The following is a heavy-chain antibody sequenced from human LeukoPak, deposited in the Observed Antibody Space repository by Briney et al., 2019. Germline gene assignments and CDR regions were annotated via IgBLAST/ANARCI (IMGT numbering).Heavy chain of an antibody. CDR2: NNDSGST. Sequence: SETLSLTCAVYGGSFSGYYWSWIRQPPGKGLEWIGENNDSGSTNYNPSLKSRVTISVDTSKNQFSLKLSSVTAADTAVYYCARPYSTGWFRWGHYFDYWGQGTLVTVSS. J-gene: IGHJ4*02. D-gene: IGHD6-19*01. CDR1: GGSFSGYY. CDR3: ARPYSTGWFRWGHYFDY. V-gene: IGHV4-34*01.